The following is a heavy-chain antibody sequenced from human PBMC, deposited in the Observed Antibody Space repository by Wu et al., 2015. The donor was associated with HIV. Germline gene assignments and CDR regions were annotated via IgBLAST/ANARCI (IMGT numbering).Heavy chain of an antibody. CDR2: ITPFNGNT. D-gene: IGHD6-13*01. CDR3: ARSSAVPAYSSSSTGYFDL. Sequence: QMQLVQSGAEVKKTGSSVKVSCKASGYTFTYRYLHWVRQAPGQALEWMGWITPFNGNTNYAQKFQDRVTITRDRSMSTAYMELSSLRSEDTAMYYCARSSAVPAYSSSSTGYFDLWGRGTLVTVSX. CDR1: GYTFTYRY. V-gene: IGHV1-45*02. J-gene: IGHJ2*01.